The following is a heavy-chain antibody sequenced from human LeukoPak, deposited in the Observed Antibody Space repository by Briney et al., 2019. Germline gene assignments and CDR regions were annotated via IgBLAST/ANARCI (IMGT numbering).Heavy chain of an antibody. CDR3: TRDQTPYY. Sequence: GGSLRLSCAASGFTFSSYEMNWVRQAPGKGPEWVGFIASETYGGTAEYAASVKGRFTISRDDSKSIAYLQMNSLKTEDTAVYYCTRDQTPYYWGQGTLVTVSS. CDR2: IASETYGGTA. CDR1: GFTFSSYE. V-gene: IGHV3-49*04. J-gene: IGHJ4*02.